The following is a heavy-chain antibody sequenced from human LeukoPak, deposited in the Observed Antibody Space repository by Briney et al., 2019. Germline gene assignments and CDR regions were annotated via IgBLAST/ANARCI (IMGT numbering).Heavy chain of an antibody. CDR2: ISSSGSTI. V-gene: IGHV3-11*01. Sequence: GGSLRLSCAASGFTFSDYYMSWIRQAPGKGLEWVSYISSSGSTIYYADSVKGRFTISRDNAKNSLYLQMNSLRAEDTAVYYCARDYYDSSGYSNFDYWGQGTLVTVSS. CDR1: GFTFSDYY. CDR3: ARDYYDSSGYSNFDY. J-gene: IGHJ4*02. D-gene: IGHD3-22*01.